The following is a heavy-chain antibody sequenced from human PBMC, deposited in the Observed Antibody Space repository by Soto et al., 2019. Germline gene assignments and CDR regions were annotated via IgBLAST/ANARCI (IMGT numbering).Heavy chain of an antibody. Sequence: SVKVSCKASGGTFSSYAISWVRQAPGQGLEWMGGIIPIFGTANYAQKFQGRVTITADESTSTAYMELSSLRSEDTAVYYCARDVGYCTNGVCYIDGMDVWGQGTTVTVSS. CDR1: GGTFSSYA. D-gene: IGHD2-8*01. V-gene: IGHV1-69*13. CDR3: ARDVGYCTNGVCYIDGMDV. J-gene: IGHJ6*02. CDR2: IIPIFGTA.